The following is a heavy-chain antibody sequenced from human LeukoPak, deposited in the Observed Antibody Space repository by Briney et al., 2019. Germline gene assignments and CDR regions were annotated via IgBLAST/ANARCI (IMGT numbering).Heavy chain of an antibody. V-gene: IGHV3-30-3*01. Sequence: EGSLRLSCAASGFTFSSYAMHWVRQAPGKGLEWVAVISYDGSNKYYADSVKGRFTISRDNSKNTLYLQMDSLRAEDTAVYYCAREGLDGSYSFDCWGQGTLVTVSS. CDR2: ISYDGSNK. CDR1: GFTFSSYA. J-gene: IGHJ4*02. D-gene: IGHD5-24*01. CDR3: AREGLDGSYSFDC.